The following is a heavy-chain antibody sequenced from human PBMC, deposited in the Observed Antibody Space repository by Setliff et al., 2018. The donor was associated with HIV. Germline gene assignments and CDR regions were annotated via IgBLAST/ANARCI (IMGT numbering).Heavy chain of an antibody. CDR3: ASSHTGYSSSSGAFDI. D-gene: IGHD6-6*01. V-gene: IGHV4-31*03. CDR2: IYYNGST. CDR1: GGSISSGAYY. J-gene: IGHJ3*02. Sequence: PSETLSLTCTVSGGSISSGAYYWSWIRQHPGKGLEWIGYIYYNGSTYYNPSLKSRVTISVETSKNQVSLKLSSVTAADTAVYYCASSHTGYSSSSGAFDIWGQGTMVTVSS.